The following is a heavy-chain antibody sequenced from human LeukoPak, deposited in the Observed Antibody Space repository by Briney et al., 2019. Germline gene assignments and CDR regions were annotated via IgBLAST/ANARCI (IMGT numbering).Heavy chain of an antibody. V-gene: IGHV3-23*01. Sequence: GGSLRLSCAASGFTFSSYAMSWVRQAPGKGLEWVSAISGSGGSTYYADSVKGRFTISRDNSKNTLYLQMNSLRAEDTAVYYCAKDSYYYDSSGPDPFDIRGQGTMVTVSS. D-gene: IGHD3-22*01. CDR3: AKDSYYYDSSGPDPFDI. CDR1: GFTFSSYA. J-gene: IGHJ3*02. CDR2: ISGSGGST.